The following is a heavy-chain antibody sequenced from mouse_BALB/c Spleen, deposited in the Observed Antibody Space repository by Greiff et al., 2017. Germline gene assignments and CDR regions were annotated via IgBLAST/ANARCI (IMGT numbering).Heavy chain of an antibody. CDR2: IHYSGST. CDR1: GYSITSGYS. D-gene: IGHD1-1*01. V-gene: IGHV3-1*02. CDR3: ATTVVGYFDY. J-gene: IGHJ2*01. Sequence: EVKLLESGPDLVKPSQSLSLTCTVTGYSITSGYSWHWLRQFPGNKLEWMGYIHYSGSTNYNPSLKSRISITRDTSKNQFFLQLNSVTTEDTATYCCATTVVGYFDYWGQGTTLTVSS.